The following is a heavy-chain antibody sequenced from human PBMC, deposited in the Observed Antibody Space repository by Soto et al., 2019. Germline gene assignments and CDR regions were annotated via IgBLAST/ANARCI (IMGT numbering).Heavy chain of an antibody. D-gene: IGHD6-19*01. V-gene: IGHV3-20*04. CDR2: SNWDGDDT. Sequence: VHLVESGGRVVRPGESLRLSCAASGFNFEEYGMTWVHQAPGKGLEWVAGSNWDGDDTGYADSVQGRFTISRDNAKKFLYLQMNSLRVDDTALYYCARGDIAVAVSSDYWGQGTLVTVSS. CDR3: ARGDIAVAVSSDY. CDR1: GFNFEEYG. J-gene: IGHJ4*02.